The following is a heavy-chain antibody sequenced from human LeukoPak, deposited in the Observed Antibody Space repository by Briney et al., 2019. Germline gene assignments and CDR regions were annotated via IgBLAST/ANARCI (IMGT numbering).Heavy chain of an antibody. CDR2: TYSGGST. J-gene: IGHJ4*02. V-gene: IGHV3-53*01. D-gene: IGHD5-18*01. CDR3: ASKRGYNYGYDN. CDR1: GFSFSSYP. Sequence: GGSLRLSCAASGFSFSSYPMNWDREAPGKGLEWVSVTYSGGSTYYADSVKGRFTISRDNSKNTLYFQMNSLRAEDTAVYYCASKRGYNYGYDNWGQGTLVTVSS.